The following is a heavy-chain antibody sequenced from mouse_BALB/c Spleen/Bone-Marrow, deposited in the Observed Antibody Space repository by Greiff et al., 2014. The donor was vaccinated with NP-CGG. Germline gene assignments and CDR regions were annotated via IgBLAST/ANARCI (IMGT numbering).Heavy chain of an antibody. Sequence: VQLKESGGGLVKPGGSLKLSCAASGFTFSDYYMYWVRQTPEKRLEWVATISDGGSYTYYPDSVKGRFTISRDNAKNNLYLQMSSLKSEDTAMYYCARDLITTATSFAYWGQGTLATVSA. CDR3: ARDLITTATSFAY. CDR1: GFTFSDYY. D-gene: IGHD1-2*01. CDR2: ISDGGSYT. V-gene: IGHV5-4*02. J-gene: IGHJ3*01.